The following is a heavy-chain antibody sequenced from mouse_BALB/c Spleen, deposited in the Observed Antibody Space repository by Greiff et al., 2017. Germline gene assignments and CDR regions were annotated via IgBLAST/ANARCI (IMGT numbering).Heavy chain of an antibody. D-gene: IGHD3-1*01. CDR1: GYSFTGYF. Sequence: VHVKQSGAELAKPGASVKISCKASGYSFTGYFMNWVKQSHGKSLEWIGRINPYNGDTFYNQKFKGKATLTVDKSSSTAHMELLSLTSEDSAVYYCGKGGYYFDYWGQGTTLTVSS. V-gene: IGHV1-37*01. CDR3: GKGGYYFDY. CDR2: INPYNGDT. J-gene: IGHJ2*01.